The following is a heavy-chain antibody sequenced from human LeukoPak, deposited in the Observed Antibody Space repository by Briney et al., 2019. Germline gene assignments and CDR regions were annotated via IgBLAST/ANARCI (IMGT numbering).Heavy chain of an antibody. V-gene: IGHV3-74*03. D-gene: IGHD1-26*01. CDR3: ARGIVGATDFDY. CDR1: GFTFSSYW. Sequence: GGSLRLSCAASGFTFSSYWMHWVRQAPGKGLVWVSRINGDGSATTYADSVKGRFTISRVNAKNTLYLQMNSLRAEDTAVYFCARGIVGATDFDYWGQGTLVTVSS. CDR2: INGDGSAT. J-gene: IGHJ4*02.